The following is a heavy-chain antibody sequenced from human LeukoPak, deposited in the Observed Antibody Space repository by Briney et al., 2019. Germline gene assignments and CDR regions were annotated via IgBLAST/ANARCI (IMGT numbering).Heavy chain of an antibody. D-gene: IGHD1-1*01. J-gene: IGHJ4*01. V-gene: IGHV1-18*01. Sequence: ASVKVSCKPSGYTLSINGITWVRQAPGQGLEWRGWIAADNGKTYYAQNLQDRVTMTTDSSTNTAYLDLRRLRSDDTAVYYCARVYWNGGTAFDYWGHGTPVTASS. CDR2: IAADNGKT. CDR1: GYTLSING. CDR3: ARVYWNGGTAFDY.